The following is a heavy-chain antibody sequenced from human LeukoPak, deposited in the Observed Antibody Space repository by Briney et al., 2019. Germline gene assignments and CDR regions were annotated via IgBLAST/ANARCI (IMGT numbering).Heavy chain of an antibody. J-gene: IGHJ1*01. CDR3: ANIYGDYGAGYFQH. CDR2: ISGSGGST. CDR1: GFTFSSYA. Sequence: GGPLRLSCAASGFTFSSYAMSWVRQAPGKGLEWVSAISGSGGSTYYADSVKGRFTISRDNSKNTLYLQMNSLRAEDTAVYYCANIYGDYGAGYFQHWGQGTLVTVSS. V-gene: IGHV3-23*01. D-gene: IGHD4-17*01.